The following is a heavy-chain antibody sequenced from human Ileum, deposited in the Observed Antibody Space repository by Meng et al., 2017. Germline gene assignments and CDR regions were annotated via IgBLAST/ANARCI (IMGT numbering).Heavy chain of an antibody. CDR3: VRHGGKYFDS. V-gene: IGHV4-4*02. D-gene: IGHD2-15*01. CDR2: IYLAGSP. J-gene: IGHJ4*02. CDR1: GGSISSSFY. Sequence: QRHRQESGPGLVEPSGTLSLTCPVSGGSISSSFYWSWVRQSPGKGLEWIGQIYLAGSPNYNPSLESRVTISVDKSKNQFSLRLTSVTAADTAIFYCVRHGGKYFDSWGQGTLVTVSS.